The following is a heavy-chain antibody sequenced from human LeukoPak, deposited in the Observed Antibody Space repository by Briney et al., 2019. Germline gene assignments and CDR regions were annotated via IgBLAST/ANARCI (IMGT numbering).Heavy chain of an antibody. J-gene: IGHJ5*02. V-gene: IGHV4-4*07. CDR2: IYTSGST. CDR3: ARVGGSSWLNWFDP. D-gene: IGHD6-13*01. CDR1: GGPISSYY. Sequence: PSETLSLTCTVSGGPISSYYWSWIRQPAGKGLEWIGRIYTSGSTNYNPSLKSRVTMSVDTSKNQFSLRLSSVTAADTAVYYCARVGGSSWLNWFDPWGQGTLVTVSS.